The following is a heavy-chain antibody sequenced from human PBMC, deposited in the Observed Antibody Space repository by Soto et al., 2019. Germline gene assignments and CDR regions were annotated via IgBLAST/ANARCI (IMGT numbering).Heavy chain of an antibody. D-gene: IGHD3-16*01. V-gene: IGHV3-74*01. CDR3: VRVKLGSYDWFDH. Sequence: EVQLVESGGGLVQPGGALRLSCAASGFTFSNYWMHWVRQAPGKGLMWVSRINPDGSRTTYADSVKGRFAISRDNAKNTVFLQMNSLRAEDTAVYYCVRVKLGSYDWFDHWGQGTLVTVSS. CDR1: GFTFSNYW. CDR2: INPDGSRT. J-gene: IGHJ5*02.